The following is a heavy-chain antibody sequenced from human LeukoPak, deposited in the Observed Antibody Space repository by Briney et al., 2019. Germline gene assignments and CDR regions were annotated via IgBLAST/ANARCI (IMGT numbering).Heavy chain of an antibody. V-gene: IGHV4-59*01. J-gene: IGHJ4*02. CDR3: AGEGMSVRGFSLTDY. CDR2: IFYSGST. CDR1: GGSISSYY. Sequence: SETLSLTCTVSGGSISSYYWSWIRQPPGKGLEWIGCIFYSGSTNYSPSLQSRVTVSVDTSKNQFSLKLTSVTAADTAVYYCAGEGMSVRGFSLTDYWGQGTLVTVSS. D-gene: IGHD3-10*01.